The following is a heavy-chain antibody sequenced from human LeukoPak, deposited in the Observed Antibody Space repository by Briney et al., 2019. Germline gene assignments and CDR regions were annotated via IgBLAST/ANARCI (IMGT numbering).Heavy chain of an antibody. Sequence: SVKVSCKASGGTFSSYAISWVRRAPGQGLEWMGRIIPILGIANYAQKFQGRVTITADKSTSTAYMELSSLRSEDTAVYYCARDAYEYYYDSTDYYYGMDVWGQGTTVTVSS. J-gene: IGHJ6*02. D-gene: IGHD3-22*01. CDR3: ARDAYEYYYDSTDYYYGMDV. CDR2: IIPILGIA. CDR1: GGTFSSYA. V-gene: IGHV1-69*04.